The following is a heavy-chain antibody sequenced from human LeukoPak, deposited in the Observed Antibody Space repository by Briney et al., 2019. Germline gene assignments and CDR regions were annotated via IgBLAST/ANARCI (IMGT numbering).Heavy chain of an antibody. J-gene: IGHJ4*02. V-gene: IGHV3-7*03. Sequence: SGGSLRLSCAVSGFTFSGFWMSWSRQAPGKGLEWVASINSDGSEGYYADVVKGRFTISRDNAKNSLYLQINSLRAEDTAVYYCAKDRTSSSWQLYYFDYWGQGSLVTVSS. CDR3: AKDRTSSSWQLYYFDY. CDR1: GFTFSGFW. D-gene: IGHD6-13*01. CDR2: INSDGSEG.